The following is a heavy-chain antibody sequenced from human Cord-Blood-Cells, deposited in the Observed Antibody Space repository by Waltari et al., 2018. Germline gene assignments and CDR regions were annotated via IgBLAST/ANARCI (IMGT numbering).Heavy chain of an antibody. V-gene: IGHV1-69*01. CDR1: GGTFSSSA. CDR3: ARDSDWNDFDY. J-gene: IGHJ4*02. Sequence: QVQLVQSGAEVKKPGSSVKVSCKASGGTFSSSAISWVRQAPGQGLEWMGGIIPIFGTANYAQKFQGRVTITADESTSTAYMGLSSLRSEDTAVYYCARDSDWNDFDYWGQGTLVTVSS. CDR2: IIPIFGTA. D-gene: IGHD1-1*01.